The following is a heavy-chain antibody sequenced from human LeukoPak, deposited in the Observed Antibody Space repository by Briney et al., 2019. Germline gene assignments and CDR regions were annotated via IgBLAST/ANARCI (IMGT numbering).Heavy chain of an antibody. V-gene: IGHV1-18*01. J-gene: IGHJ4*02. CDR1: GYTFTSYG. CDR3: ARERWEYQLLLWDY. D-gene: IGHD2-2*01. Sequence: GASVKVSCKASGYTFTSYGISWVRQAPGQGLKWMGWISAYNGNTNYAQKLQGRVTMTTDTSTSTAYMELRSLRSDDTAVYYCARERWEYQLLLWDYWGQGTLVTVSS. CDR2: ISAYNGNT.